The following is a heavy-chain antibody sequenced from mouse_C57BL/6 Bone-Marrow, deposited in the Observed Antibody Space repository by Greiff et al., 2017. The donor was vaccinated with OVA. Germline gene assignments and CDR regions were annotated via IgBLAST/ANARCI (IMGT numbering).Heavy chain of an antibody. CDR2: IYPGSGST. CDR1: GYPSTSYW. V-gene: IGHV1-55*01. CDR3: ARTSTVEAPFAY. D-gene: IGHD1-1*01. Sequence: QVQLQQPGAELVKPGASVKMSCKASGYPSTSYWITWVKQRPGQGLEWIGDIYPGSGSTNYNEKFKSKTTLTVDTSSSTAYMQLSSLTSEDTAVYYCARTSTVEAPFAYRGQGTLVTVSA. J-gene: IGHJ3*01.